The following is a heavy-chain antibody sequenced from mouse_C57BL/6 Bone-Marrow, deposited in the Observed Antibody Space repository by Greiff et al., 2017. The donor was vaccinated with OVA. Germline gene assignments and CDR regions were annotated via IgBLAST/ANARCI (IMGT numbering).Heavy chain of an antibody. CDR3: SRSYGGYYDYFDY. J-gene: IGHJ2*01. V-gene: IGHV1-50*01. Sequence: QVQLQQPGAELVKPGASVKLSCKASGYTFTSYWMQWVKQRPGQGLEWIGEIDPSDSYTNYNQKFKGKATLTVDTSSSTAYMQLSRLTPEDAAVYDYSRSYGGYYDYFDYWGQGTTLTVSA. D-gene: IGHD2-3*01. CDR2: IDPSDSYT. CDR1: GYTFTSYW.